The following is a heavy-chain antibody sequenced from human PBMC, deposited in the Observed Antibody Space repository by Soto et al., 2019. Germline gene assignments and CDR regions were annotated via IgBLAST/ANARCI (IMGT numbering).Heavy chain of an antibody. Sequence: PSETLSLTCTVSGGSISIYYWSWIRQPPGKGLEWIGYIYYSGSTNYNPSLKSRVTISVDTSKNQFSLKLSSVTAADTAVYYCARVGYSYNIDYWGQGTLVTVSS. J-gene: IGHJ4*02. D-gene: IGHD5-18*01. V-gene: IGHV4-59*12. CDR3: ARVGYSYNIDY. CDR1: GGSISIYY. CDR2: IYYSGST.